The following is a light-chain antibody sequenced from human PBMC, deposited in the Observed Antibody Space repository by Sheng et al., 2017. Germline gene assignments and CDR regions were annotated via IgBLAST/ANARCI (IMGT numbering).Light chain of an antibody. CDR1: NSNIGTNI. Sequence: QSVLTQPPSASGTPGQRVTISCSGSNSNIGTNIVSWYQQFPGTAPKLLIYLNNQRPSGVPDRFSGSKSGTSASLAISGLQSEDEADYYCAAWDDSLNGFFVFGTGTKVTVL. CDR2: LNN. CDR3: AAWDDSLNGFFV. J-gene: IGLJ1*01. V-gene: IGLV1-44*01.